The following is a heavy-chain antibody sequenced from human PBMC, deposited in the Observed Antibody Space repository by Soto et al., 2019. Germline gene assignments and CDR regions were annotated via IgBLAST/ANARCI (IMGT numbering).Heavy chain of an antibody. D-gene: IGHD1-26*01. Sequence: SVKVSCKASGGTFSSYAISWVRQAPGQGLEWMGGIIPIFGTANYAQKFQGRVTITTDESTSTAYMELSSLRSEDTAVYYCARDPRIVGATSAYYGMDVWGQGTTVT. CDR1: GGTFSSYA. J-gene: IGHJ6*02. CDR2: IIPIFGTA. CDR3: ARDPRIVGATSAYYGMDV. V-gene: IGHV1-69*05.